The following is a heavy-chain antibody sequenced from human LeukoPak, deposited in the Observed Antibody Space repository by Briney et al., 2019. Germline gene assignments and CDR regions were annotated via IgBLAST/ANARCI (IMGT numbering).Heavy chain of an antibody. CDR3: VKDRQPDSAWTFDY. CDR2: IYPNDNT. D-gene: IGHD6-19*01. Sequence: PGGSLRLSCAASGFALSEYTTNWVRQAPEKGLEWVSAIYPNDNTFYADSVRGRFTISRDTSKSTLYLEMSSLRVEDTAIYYCVKDRQPDSAWTFDYWGQGTLVSVSS. V-gene: IGHV3-23*01. J-gene: IGHJ4*02. CDR1: GFALSEYT.